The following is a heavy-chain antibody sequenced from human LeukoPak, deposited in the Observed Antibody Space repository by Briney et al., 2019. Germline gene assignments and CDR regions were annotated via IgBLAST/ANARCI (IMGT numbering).Heavy chain of an antibody. D-gene: IGHD3-22*01. CDR2: TSGSGGST. Sequence: GGSLRLSCAVSGITLSNYGMSWVRQAPGKGLEWVAGTSGSGGSTNYADSVKGRFTISRDNPKNTLYLQMNSLRAEDTAVYFCAKRGVVIRVILVGFHKEAYYFDSWGQGALVTVSS. V-gene: IGHV3-23*01. J-gene: IGHJ4*02. CDR3: AKRGVVIRVILVGFHKEAYYFDS. CDR1: GITLSNYG.